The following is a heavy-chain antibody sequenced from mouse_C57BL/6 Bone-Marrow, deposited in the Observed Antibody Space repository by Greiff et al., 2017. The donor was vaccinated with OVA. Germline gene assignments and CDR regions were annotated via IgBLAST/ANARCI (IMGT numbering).Heavy chain of an antibody. CDR2: IYPGSGNT. V-gene: IGHV1-76*01. CDR3: ARRDFWDDD. Sequence: SGAELVRPGASVKLSCKASGYTFTDYYINWVKQRPGQGLEWIARIYPGSGNTYYNEKFKGKATLTAEKSSSTAYMQLSSLTSEDSAVYFCARRDFWDDDWGQGTTLTVSS. J-gene: IGHJ2*01. CDR1: GYTFTDYY. D-gene: IGHD4-1*01.